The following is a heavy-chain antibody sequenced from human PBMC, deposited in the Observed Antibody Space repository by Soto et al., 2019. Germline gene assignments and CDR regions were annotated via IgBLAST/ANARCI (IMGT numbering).Heavy chain of an antibody. CDR1: GGSIGSADYY. V-gene: IGHV4-30-4*01. Sequence: QVQLQESGPGLVKPSQTLSLTCIVSGGSIGSADYYWSWVRQPPGKGLEWIGYIYYSGSTYYNPSLKSRLTISVDTSKNQFSLKLSSVTAADTAVYYCARAATGWGNAFDIWGQGTMVTVSS. CDR3: ARAATGWGNAFDI. D-gene: IGHD2-15*01. J-gene: IGHJ3*02. CDR2: IYYSGST.